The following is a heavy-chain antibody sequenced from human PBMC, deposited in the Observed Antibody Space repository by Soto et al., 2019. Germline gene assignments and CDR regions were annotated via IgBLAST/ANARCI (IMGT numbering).Heavy chain of an antibody. V-gene: IGHV3-74*01. CDR3: ARGQIVGATRVDY. CDR1: GFTFSSYW. CDR2: INSDGSST. J-gene: IGHJ4*02. D-gene: IGHD1-26*01. Sequence: PGGSLRLSCAASGFTFSSYWMHWVRQAPGKGLVWVSRINSDGSSTSYADSVKGRFTISRDNAKNTLYLQMNSLRAEDTAVYYCARGQIVGATRVDYWGQGTLVTVSS.